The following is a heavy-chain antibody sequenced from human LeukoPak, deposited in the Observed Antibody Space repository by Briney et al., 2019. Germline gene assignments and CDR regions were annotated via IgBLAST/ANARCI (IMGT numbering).Heavy chain of an antibody. J-gene: IGHJ4*02. CDR2: ISYDGSDK. CDR3: AKDPVVAATLGIDY. CDR1: GFTFSNYG. V-gene: IGHV3-30*18. Sequence: GGSLRLSCAASGFTFSNYGMHWVRQAPGKGLEWVALISYDGSDKYYADSVKGRFTISRDNSKNTLYLQMNSLTAEDTAVYCCAKDPVVAATLGIDYWGQGTLVTVSS. D-gene: IGHD2-15*01.